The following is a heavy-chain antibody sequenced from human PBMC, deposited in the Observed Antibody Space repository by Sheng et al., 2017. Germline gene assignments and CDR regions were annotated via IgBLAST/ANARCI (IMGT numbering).Heavy chain of an antibody. CDR1: GFTFSSYG. Sequence: ESGGGVVQPGRSLRLSCAASGFTFSSYGMHWVRQAPGKGLEWVAVISYDGSNKYYADSVKGRFTISRDNSKNTLYLQMNSLRAEDTAVYYCAKEGDYGDYVERYYYYGMDVWGQGTTVTVSS. CDR3: AKEGDYGDYVERYYYYGMDV. V-gene: IGHV3-30*18. J-gene: IGHJ6*02. CDR2: ISYDGSNK. D-gene: IGHD4-17*01.